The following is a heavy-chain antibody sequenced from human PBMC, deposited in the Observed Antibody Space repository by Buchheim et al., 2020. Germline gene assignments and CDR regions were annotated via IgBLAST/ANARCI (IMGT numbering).Heavy chain of an antibody. CDR1: GFTFSSYA. D-gene: IGHD3-10*01. Sequence: QVQLVESGGGVVQPGRSLRLSCAASGFTFSSYAMHWVRQAPGKGLEWVAVISYDGSNKYYADSVKGRFTISRENSKNTLYLQMNSLRAEDTAVYYCARDLNYYGSGSYSPGDYWGQGTL. CDR3: ARDLNYYGSGSYSPGDY. CDR2: ISYDGSNK. J-gene: IGHJ4*02. V-gene: IGHV3-30*04.